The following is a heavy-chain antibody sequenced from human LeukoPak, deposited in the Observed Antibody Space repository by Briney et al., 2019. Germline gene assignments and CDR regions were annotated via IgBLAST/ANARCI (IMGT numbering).Heavy chain of an antibody. V-gene: IGHV3-9*01. CDR2: ISWNSGSI. J-gene: IGHJ4*02. CDR1: GFTFDDYA. Sequence: PGRPLRLSCAASGFTFDDYAMHWVRQAPGKGLEWVSGISWNSGSIGYADSVKGRFTISRDNAKNSLYLQMNSLRAEDTALYYCAKGPIAVAGYFDYWGQGTLVTVSS. CDR3: AKGPIAVAGYFDY. D-gene: IGHD6-19*01.